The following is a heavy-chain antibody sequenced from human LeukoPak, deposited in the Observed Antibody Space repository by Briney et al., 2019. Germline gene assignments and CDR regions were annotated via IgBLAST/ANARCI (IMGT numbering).Heavy chain of an antibody. V-gene: IGHV4-30-2*01. D-gene: IGHD4-17*01. J-gene: IGHJ3*02. CDR2: IYHSGST. CDR3: ARGGYGDYAAFDI. Sequence: SQTLSLTCAVSGGSISSGGYSWSWIRQPPGKGLEWIGYIYHSGSTYYNPSLKSRVTISVDTSKNQFSLKLSSVTAADTAVYYCARGGYGDYAAFDIWGQGTMVTVSS. CDR1: GGSISSGGYS.